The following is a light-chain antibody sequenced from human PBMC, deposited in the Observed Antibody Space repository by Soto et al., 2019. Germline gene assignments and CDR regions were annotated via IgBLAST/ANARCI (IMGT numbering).Light chain of an antibody. Sequence: EIVLTQSPATLSLAPGERATLSCRASQSVNRYLAWYQQKPGQAPRLLIFDAVNRATGIPARFSGSGSTTDFTLTISSREPEDFAVYYCHQRGNWPPSFGGGTKVEIK. CDR2: DAV. J-gene: IGKJ4*01. V-gene: IGKV3-11*01. CDR1: QSVNRY. CDR3: HQRGNWPPS.